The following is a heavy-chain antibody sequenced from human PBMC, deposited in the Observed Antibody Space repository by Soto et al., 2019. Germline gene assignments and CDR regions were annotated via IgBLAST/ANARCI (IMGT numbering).Heavy chain of an antibody. V-gene: IGHV1-69*12. CDR1: GGTFRTNA. J-gene: IGHJ6*02. D-gene: IGHD3-3*02. CDR2: IIPIFPTP. CDR3: ARDKDRQQLGGNYYYIMDV. Sequence: QVQLVQSGAEVKKPGSSVKISCKASGGTFRTNAFSWVRQAPGQGLEWMGGIIPIFPTPDYAQKFQCRVTITADESTTTTYMELSSLRSEDTAIYYCARDKDRQQLGGNYYYIMDVWGQGTTVTVSS.